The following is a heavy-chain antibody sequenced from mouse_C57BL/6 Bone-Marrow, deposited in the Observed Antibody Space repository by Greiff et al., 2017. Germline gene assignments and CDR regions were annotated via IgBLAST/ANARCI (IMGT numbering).Heavy chain of an antibody. CDR1: GFTFSDFY. D-gene: IGHD4-1*01. V-gene: IGHV7-1*01. J-gene: IGHJ4*01. CDR2: SRNKANDYTT. Sequence: EVMLVESGGGLVQSGRSLRLSCATSGFTFSDFYMEWVRQAPGKGLEWIAASRNKANDYTTEYSASVKGRFIVSRDTSQSILYLQMNALRAEDTAIYYCARDEGWDVGAMDYWGQGTSVTVSS. CDR3: ARDEGWDVGAMDY.